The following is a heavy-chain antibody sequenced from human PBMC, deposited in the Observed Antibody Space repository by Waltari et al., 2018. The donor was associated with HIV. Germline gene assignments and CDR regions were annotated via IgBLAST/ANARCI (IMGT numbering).Heavy chain of an antibody. CDR3: TSLEGLRLGDSSLFGS. CDR1: GVRSSASA. Sequence: VEAGALGVHPGAPLAPPCSAFGVRSSASASHRVPRAPGKGLGWVGRIRNRVNKYAATYSASASGRFIISRDDSNYKAFLQMTSLTADDAALYYCTSLEGLRLGDSSLFGSWGQGTLVTVSS. CDR2: IRNRVNKYAA. D-gene: IGHD3-16*02. J-gene: IGHJ5*02. V-gene: IGHV3-73*01.